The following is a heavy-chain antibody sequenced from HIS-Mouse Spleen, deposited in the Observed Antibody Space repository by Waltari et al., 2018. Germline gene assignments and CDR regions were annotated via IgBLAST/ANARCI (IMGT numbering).Heavy chain of an antibody. CDR1: GYTFTGHY. D-gene: IGHD6-19*01. CDR2: INPNSGGT. Sequence: QVQLVQSGAEVKKPGASVTVSCTASGYTFTGHYMHWVRQAPGKGLEWMGWINPNSGGTNYAQKFQGRVTMTRDTSISTAYMELSRLRSDDTAVYYCARVLYSSGWHDAFDIWGQGTMVTVSS. J-gene: IGHJ3*02. V-gene: IGHV1-2*02. CDR3: ARVLYSSGWHDAFDI.